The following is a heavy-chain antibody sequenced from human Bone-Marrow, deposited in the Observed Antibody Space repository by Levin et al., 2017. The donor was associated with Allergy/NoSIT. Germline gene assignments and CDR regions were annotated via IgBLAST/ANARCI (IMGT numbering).Heavy chain of an antibody. V-gene: IGHV4-59*01. CDR1: GDSIRSSY. Sequence: SQTLSLPRTVSGDSIRSSYWSWIRQPPGKGLEWIGYIYYSGSTNYNPSLKSRVSISEDTSKNQFSLKLSSVTTADTAVYYCARDRNNGWYDYWGQGTLVTVSS. CDR3: ARDRNNGWYDY. D-gene: IGHD6-19*01. J-gene: IGHJ4*02. CDR2: IYYSGST.